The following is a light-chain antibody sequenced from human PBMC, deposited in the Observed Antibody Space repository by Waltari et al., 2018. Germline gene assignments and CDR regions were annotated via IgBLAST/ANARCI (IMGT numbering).Light chain of an antibody. J-gene: IGLJ1*01. CDR3: QSYDSSLSGYV. CDR1: TSNIWTGYD. V-gene: IGLV1-40*01. Sequence: QSVLTQPPSVSGAPGPRVTISCTGSTSNIWTGYDVPRYQPLPVTAPKPPIYGNRNRPSGVPDRFSGSKSGTSASLAITGLQAEDEADYYSQSYDSSLSGYVFGTGTKVTVL. CDR2: GNR.